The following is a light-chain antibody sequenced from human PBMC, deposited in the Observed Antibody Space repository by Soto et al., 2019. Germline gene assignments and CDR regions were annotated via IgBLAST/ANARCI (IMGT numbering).Light chain of an antibody. CDR1: QSVRKY. J-gene: IGKJ1*01. CDR3: QLFDNSRT. CDR2: AAS. Sequence: DIQMTQSPSSLSASVGDRVTITCRASQSVRKYLNWYQQKGGTAPKLLIYAASTVQSGVPSRFIGSGSGTDFTLTISSLQPEDFAVYYCQLFDNSRTFGQGTKVDIK. V-gene: IGKV1-39*02.